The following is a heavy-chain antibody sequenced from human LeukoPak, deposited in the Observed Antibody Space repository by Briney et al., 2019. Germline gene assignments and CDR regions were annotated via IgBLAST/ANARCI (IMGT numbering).Heavy chain of an antibody. D-gene: IGHD3-3*01. V-gene: IGHV3-7*01. Sequence: GGSLRLSCAASGVRFTTHWMNWVRQAPGKGLEWVASIRQDGGEKKYVDSVKGRFTISRDLAQNSLFLQMNSLRAEDTAVYYCASAYASYDFWSGYENFDFWGQGTLVTVSS. CDR2: IRQDGGEK. J-gene: IGHJ4*02. CDR3: ASAYASYDFWSGYENFDF. CDR1: GVRFTTHW.